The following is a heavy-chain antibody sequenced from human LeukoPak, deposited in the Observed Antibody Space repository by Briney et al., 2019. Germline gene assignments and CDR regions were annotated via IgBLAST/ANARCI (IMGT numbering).Heavy chain of an antibody. V-gene: IGHV3-30*02. Sequence: PGGSLRLSCAASGFTFSSYGMHWVRQAPGKGLEWVAFIRYDGSNKYYADSAKGRFTISRDNSKNTLYLQMNSLRAEDTAVYYCAKDGVGGVAARHTFDYWGQGTLVTVSS. CDR2: IRYDGSNK. D-gene: IGHD6-6*01. CDR3: AKDGVGGVAARHTFDY. J-gene: IGHJ4*02. CDR1: GFTFSSYG.